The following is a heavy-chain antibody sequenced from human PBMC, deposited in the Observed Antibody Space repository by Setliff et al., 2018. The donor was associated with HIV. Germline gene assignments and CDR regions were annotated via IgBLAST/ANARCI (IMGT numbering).Heavy chain of an antibody. CDR1: GGSFSGSY. CDR2: INHSGST. J-gene: IGHJ4*02. D-gene: IGHD6-19*01. CDR3: TTSAVAGLFDY. Sequence: SETLSLTCAVYGGSFSGSYWSWIRQPPGKDLEWIGEINHSGSTNYNPSLKSRVTISVDTSKTQFSLKLSSVIAADTAVYYCTTSAVAGLFDYWDQGAPVTVSS. V-gene: IGHV4-34*01.